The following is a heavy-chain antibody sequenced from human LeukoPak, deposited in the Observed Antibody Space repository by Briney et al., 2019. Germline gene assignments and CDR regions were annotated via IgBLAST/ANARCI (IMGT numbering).Heavy chain of an antibody. V-gene: IGHV4-39*01. CDR2: IYYSGST. CDR1: GGSISSSSYY. J-gene: IGHJ4*02. CDR3: ARHRGYYDSSGYFDY. D-gene: IGHD3-22*01. Sequence: SETLSLTCTVSGGSISSSSYYWGWIRQPPGKGLEWIGSIYYSGSTYYNPSLKSRVTISVDTSKNQFSLKLSSVTAADTAVYYCARHRGYYDSSGYFDYWGQGTLVTVSS.